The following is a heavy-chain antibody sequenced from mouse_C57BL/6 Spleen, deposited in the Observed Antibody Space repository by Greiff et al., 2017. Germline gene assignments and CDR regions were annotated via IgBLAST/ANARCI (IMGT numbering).Heavy chain of an antibody. V-gene: IGHV1-82*01. D-gene: IGHD1-1*01. CDR1: GYAFSSSW. J-gene: IGHJ2*01. Sequence: QVQLQQSGPELVKPGASVKISCKASGYAFSSSWMNWVKQRPGKGLEWIGRIYPGDGDTNYNGKFKGKATLTADKSSSTAYIQLSSLTSEDSAVYFYARHYDGNYFDYGGQGTTLTVSS. CDR2: IYPGDGDT. CDR3: ARHYDGNYFDY.